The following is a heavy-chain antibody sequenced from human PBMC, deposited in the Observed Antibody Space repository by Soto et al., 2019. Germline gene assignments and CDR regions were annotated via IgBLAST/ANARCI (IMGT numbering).Heavy chain of an antibody. CDR1: GFSFCDYS. D-gene: IGHD2-21*02. CDR3: ARLPKGSLVTA. V-gene: IGHV3-48*02. J-gene: IGHJ4*02. CDR2: ISSSSDKT. Sequence: AGGSLRLSCIASGFSFCDYSMNWVRQAPGKGLQWVSYISSSSDKTYYADSVKGRFTVSRDNAKNALFLEMNSLRDDDTATYYCARLPKGSLVTAWGQGTRVTVSS.